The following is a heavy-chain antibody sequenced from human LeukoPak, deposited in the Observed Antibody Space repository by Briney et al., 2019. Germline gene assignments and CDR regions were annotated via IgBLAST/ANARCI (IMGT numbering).Heavy chain of an antibody. V-gene: IGHV1-18*01. CDR2: ISAYNGNT. D-gene: IGHD3-22*01. CDR1: GYTFTSYG. Sequence: ASVKVSCKASGYTFTSYGISWVRQAPGQGLEWMGWISAYNGNTNYAQKLQGRVTMTTDTSTNTAYMELTSLRSDDTAVYYCARKNYYDSSGYLYWGQGTLVTVSS. CDR3: ARKNYYDSSGYLY. J-gene: IGHJ4*02.